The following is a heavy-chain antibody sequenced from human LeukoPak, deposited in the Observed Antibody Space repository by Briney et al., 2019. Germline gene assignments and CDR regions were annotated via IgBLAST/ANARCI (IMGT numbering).Heavy chain of an antibody. Sequence: SETLSLTCTVSGGSISSYYWSWIRQPPGKGLEWIGYIYYSGSTNYNPSLKIRVTISVDTSKNQFSLKLSSVTVAGTAVYDWARDGRDSSGYYKRSGFDYWGQGTLVTVSS. V-gene: IGHV4-59*01. J-gene: IGHJ4*02. CDR3: ARDGRDSSGYYKRSGFDY. CDR2: IYYSGST. D-gene: IGHD3-22*01. CDR1: GGSISSYY.